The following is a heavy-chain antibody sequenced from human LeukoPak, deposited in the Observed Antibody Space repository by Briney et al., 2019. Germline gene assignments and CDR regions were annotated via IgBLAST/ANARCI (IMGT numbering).Heavy chain of an antibody. CDR1: GGSISSYY. CDR2: IYTSGST. J-gene: IGHJ6*03. CDR3: ARDSSSWSPYYYYMDV. Sequence: PSETLSLTCTVSGGSISSYYWSWIRQPAGKGLEWIGRIYTSGSTNYSPSLKSRVTMSVDTSKNQFSLKLSSVTAADTAVYYCARDSSSWSPYYYYMDVWGKGTTVTVSS. V-gene: IGHV4-4*07. D-gene: IGHD6-13*01.